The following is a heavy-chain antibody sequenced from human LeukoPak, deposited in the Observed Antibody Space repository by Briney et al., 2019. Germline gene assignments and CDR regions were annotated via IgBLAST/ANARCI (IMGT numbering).Heavy chain of an antibody. CDR2: IYNSGST. CDR1: GGSISSHY. Sequence: PSETLSLTCTVSGGSISSHYWNWIRQPPGKGLEWIGYIYNSGSTNYNPSLESRVTISVDTSKNQFSLKLSSVTAADTAVYYCARRSSGWQYFDNWGQGTLVTVSS. J-gene: IGHJ4*02. D-gene: IGHD6-19*01. CDR3: ARRSSGWQYFDN. V-gene: IGHV4-4*09.